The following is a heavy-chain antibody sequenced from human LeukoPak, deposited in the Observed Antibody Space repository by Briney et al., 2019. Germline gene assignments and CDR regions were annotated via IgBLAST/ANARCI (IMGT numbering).Heavy chain of an antibody. CDR1: GGTFSSYA. CDR2: IIPIFGTA. V-gene: IGHV1-69*05. CDR3: ATEGTVVTLV. J-gene: IGHJ4*02. Sequence: SVKVSCKASGGTFSSYAISWVRQAPGQGLEWMGGIIPIFGTANYAQKFQGRVTITTDESTSTTYMELSSLRSEDTAVYYCATEGTVVTLVWGQGTLVTVSS. D-gene: IGHD4-23*01.